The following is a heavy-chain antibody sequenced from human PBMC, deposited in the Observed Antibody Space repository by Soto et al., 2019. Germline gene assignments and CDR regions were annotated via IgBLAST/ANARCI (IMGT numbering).Heavy chain of an antibody. CDR2: INAGNGNT. CDR3: ARGHTFPFDP. J-gene: IGHJ5*02. CDR1: GYTFTSYA. V-gene: IGHV1-3*01. Sequence: QVQLVQSGAEAEKPGASEKVSCKASGYTFTSYAMHWVRQAPGQRLEWMGWINAGNGNTKYSQKFQGRVTITRDSSASTAYTELSRLSSEETAVSYFARGHTFPFDPWCPATLVTV.